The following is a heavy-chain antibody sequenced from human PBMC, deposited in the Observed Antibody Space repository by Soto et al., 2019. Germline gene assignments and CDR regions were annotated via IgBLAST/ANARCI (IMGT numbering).Heavy chain of an antibody. CDR3: SRGYRQSGYSSSWVFDY. V-gene: IGHV4-31*03. J-gene: IGHJ4*02. Sequence: QVQLRESGPGLMKPSQTLSLTCTVSVGSINSGGYYWNWIRQHPGKGLEWIGYMYYSGSTYYNPFLTSRIIISADTSENHFSLKLSSVTAADTAVYFCSRGYRQSGYSSSWVFDYWGQGTLVNVYS. D-gene: IGHD6-13*01. CDR1: VGSINSGGYY. CDR2: MYYSGST.